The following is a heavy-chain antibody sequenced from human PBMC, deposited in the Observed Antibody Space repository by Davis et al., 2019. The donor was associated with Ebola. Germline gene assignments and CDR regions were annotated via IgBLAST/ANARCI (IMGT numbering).Heavy chain of an antibody. CDR3: ATDPPWGDGDFDS. J-gene: IGHJ4*02. Sequence: GGSLRLSCAASGFTFSNYWMTWVRQAPGEGLEWVANIKQDGSQKYYVDSVKGRFTISRENAKNSLYLQMNSLRDEDTAVYYCATDPPWGDGDFDSWGQGTLVTVSS. V-gene: IGHV3-7*03. CDR1: GFTFSNYW. CDR2: IKQDGSQK. D-gene: IGHD5-24*01.